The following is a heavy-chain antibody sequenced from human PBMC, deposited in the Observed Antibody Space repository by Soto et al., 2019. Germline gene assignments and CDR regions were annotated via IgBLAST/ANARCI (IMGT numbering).Heavy chain of an antibody. D-gene: IGHD3-22*01. V-gene: IGHV1-18*01. J-gene: IGHJ6*02. CDR1: GYTFTSYG. Sequence: ASVKVSCKASGYTFTSYGISWVRQAPGQGLEWMGWISAYNGNTNYAQKLQGRVTMTTDTSTSTAYMELRSLRSDDTAVYYCARGSGYYDSSGYGYYYYGMDVWGQGTTVTVSS. CDR2: ISAYNGNT. CDR3: ARGSGYYDSSGYGYYYYGMDV.